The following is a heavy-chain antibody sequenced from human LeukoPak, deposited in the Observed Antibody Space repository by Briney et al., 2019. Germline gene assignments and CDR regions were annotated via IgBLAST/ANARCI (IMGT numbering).Heavy chain of an antibody. CDR2: IYSGGRR. D-gene: IGHD3-22*01. Sequence: GGSLRLSCAASGFTVSSNYMSWVRQAPGKGLEWVSVIYSGGRRYYTDSVKGRFTISRDNSKNTLYLQMNSLRVEDTAVYYCAKVAPWGYYDSSGQWPYWYFDLWGRGTLVTVSS. V-gene: IGHV3-53*01. CDR1: GFTVSSNY. CDR3: AKVAPWGYYDSSGQWPYWYFDL. J-gene: IGHJ2*01.